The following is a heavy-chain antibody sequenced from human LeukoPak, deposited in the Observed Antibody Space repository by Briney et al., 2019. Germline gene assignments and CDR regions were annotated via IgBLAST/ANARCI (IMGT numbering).Heavy chain of an antibody. Sequence: GGSLRLSCAASGFTFSSYAMSWVRQAPGKGLEWVSAISGSGGSTYYADSVKGRFTISRDNSKNTLYLQMNSPRAEDTAVYYCARSVLTQYSSTLPGSYWGQGTLVTVSS. V-gene: IGHV3-23*01. CDR3: ARSVLTQYSSTLPGSY. CDR2: ISGSGGST. J-gene: IGHJ4*02. D-gene: IGHD6-13*01. CDR1: GFTFSSYA.